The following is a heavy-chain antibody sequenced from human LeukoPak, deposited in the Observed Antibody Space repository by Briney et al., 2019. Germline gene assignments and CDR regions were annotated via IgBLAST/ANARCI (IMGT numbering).Heavy chain of an antibody. CDR2: IYYSGNT. J-gene: IGHJ4*02. V-gene: IGHV4-59*01. CDR1: GDSISSYY. CDR3: ARTLRTSAGSGWVDY. D-gene: IGHD6-19*01. Sequence: SSETLSLTCIVSGDSISSYYWSWIRQPPGKGLEWIGYIYYSGNTNYNPSLKSRVTISVDTSKNQLSLKLSSVTAADTAMYYCARTLRTSAGSGWVDYWGQGTLVTVSS.